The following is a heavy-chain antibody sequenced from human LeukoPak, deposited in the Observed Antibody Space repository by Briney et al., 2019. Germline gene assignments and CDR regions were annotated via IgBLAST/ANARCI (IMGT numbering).Heavy chain of an antibody. J-gene: IGHJ3*02. CDR3: ARALQGPIVGATTHAFDI. CDR1: GGSISSSSYY. CDR2: IYYSGST. V-gene: IGHV4-39*07. D-gene: IGHD1-26*01. Sequence: SETLFLTCTVSGGSISSSSYYWGWIRQPPGKGLEWIGSIYYSGSTYYNPSLKSRVTISVDTSKNQFSLKLSSVTAADTAVYYCARALQGPIVGATTHAFDIWGQGTMVTVSS.